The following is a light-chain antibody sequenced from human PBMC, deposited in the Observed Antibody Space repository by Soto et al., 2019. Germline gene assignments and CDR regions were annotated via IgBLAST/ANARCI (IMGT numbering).Light chain of an antibody. CDR1: PQIRNE. J-gene: IGKJ1*01. V-gene: IGKV1-6*01. CDR3: LQDQSYHRT. Sequence: IHMTQAPPSLSASLADRVTLTCRAMPQIRNEVGWYQQKPGKEHKLLIHATSNLKGGVQLRFSGSGSGTDFTLTISSLQHEDFATYYCLQDQSYHRTFGQGTKV. CDR2: ATS.